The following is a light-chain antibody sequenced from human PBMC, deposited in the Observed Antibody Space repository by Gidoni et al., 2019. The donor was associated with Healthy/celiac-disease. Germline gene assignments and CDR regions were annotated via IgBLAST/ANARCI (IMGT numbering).Light chain of an antibody. CDR2: SNN. V-gene: IGLV1-44*01. CDR3: AAWDDSLNGYV. J-gene: IGLJ1*01. Sequence: QSVLTQPPSAYATPGQRVTISCSGSSSNIGSNTVNWYQQLPGTAPKLLIYSNNQRPSGGPDRFSGSKSGTSASLAISGLQSEDEADYYCAAWDDSLNGYVFGTGTKVTVL. CDR1: SSNIGSNT.